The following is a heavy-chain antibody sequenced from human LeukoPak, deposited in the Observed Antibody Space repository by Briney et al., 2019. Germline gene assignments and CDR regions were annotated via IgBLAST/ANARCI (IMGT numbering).Heavy chain of an antibody. D-gene: IGHD3-22*01. CDR2: ISGSGGST. V-gene: IGHV3-23*01. Sequence: GGSLRLSCAASGFTFSSYAMSWVRQAPGKGLEWVSAISGSGGSTYYADSVKGRFTISRDNSKNTLYLQMNSLRAEDTAVYYCAKVNRYDSSGYPDYWGQGTLVTVSS. CDR3: AKVNRYDSSGYPDY. J-gene: IGHJ4*02. CDR1: GFTFSSYA.